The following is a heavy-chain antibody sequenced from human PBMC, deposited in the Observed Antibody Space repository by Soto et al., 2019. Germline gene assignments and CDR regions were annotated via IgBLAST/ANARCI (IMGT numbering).Heavy chain of an antibody. Sequence: ASETLSLTCTVSGDSMTISDFLWGWVRQSPGKGLEWIGGIYYSGSAYYNPSPRSRATLSVDTSRNQFFLNVTSVTAADTAVYYCARPAYAHWAFAIWGQRKLVTVSS. J-gene: IGHJ3*02. CDR2: IYYSGSA. D-gene: IGHD2-2*01. CDR3: ARPAYAHWAFAI. V-gene: IGHV4-39*01. CDR1: GDSMTISDFL.